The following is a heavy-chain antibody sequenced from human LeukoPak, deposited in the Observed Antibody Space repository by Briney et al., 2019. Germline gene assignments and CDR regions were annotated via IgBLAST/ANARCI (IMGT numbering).Heavy chain of an antibody. V-gene: IGHV3-30*18. CDR2: ISYDGSKT. CDR3: AKDSGYGDSYFDY. D-gene: IGHD4-17*01. CDR1: GFTFSSYG. J-gene: IGHJ4*02. Sequence: PGRSLRLSCAASGFTFSSYGMHWVRQAPGKGLEWVAVISYDGSKTYYADSVKGRFTISRDNSKNTLYLQMNSLRAEDTAVYYCAKDSGYGDSYFDYWGQGTLVTVSS.